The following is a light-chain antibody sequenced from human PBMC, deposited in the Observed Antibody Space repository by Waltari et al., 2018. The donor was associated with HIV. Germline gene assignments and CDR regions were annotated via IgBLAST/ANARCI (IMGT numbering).Light chain of an antibody. J-gene: IGKJ1*01. V-gene: IGKV3-20*01. CDR3: QQYGTSVRT. CDR1: QSVNSRS. Sequence: EIVLTQSPGTLSVSPGERVILPCRASQSVNSRSLAWYQQRPGQPPRLVISNASNRATGIPDRFSGSGSGTSFTLTISRLEPEDFAIYFCQQYGTSVRTFGQGTKVEMK. CDR2: NAS.